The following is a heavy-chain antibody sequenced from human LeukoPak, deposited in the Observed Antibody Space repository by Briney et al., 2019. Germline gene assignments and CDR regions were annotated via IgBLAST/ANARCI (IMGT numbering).Heavy chain of an antibody. CDR2: IYTSGST. CDR1: GGSISSYY. D-gene: IGHD2-21*02. CDR3: ARDEVVTAIDYYGMDV. Sequence: PSETLSLTCTVSGGSISSYYWSWIRQPAGKGLEWIGRIYTSGSTNYNPSLKSRVTMSVDTSKNQFSLKLSSVTAADTAVYYCARDEVVTAIDYYGMDVWGQGTTVTVSS. V-gene: IGHV4-4*07. J-gene: IGHJ6*02.